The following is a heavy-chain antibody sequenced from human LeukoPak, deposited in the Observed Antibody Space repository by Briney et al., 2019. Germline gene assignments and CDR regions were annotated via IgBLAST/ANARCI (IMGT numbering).Heavy chain of an antibody. CDR1: GYTLTGSY. V-gene: IGHV1-2*02. Sequence: ASVKVSCKTSGYTLTGSYLHWVRQVPGQGLEWMGWTNPSTGGTKSAQQFEGRVTMTRDTSNTTGYLELRSLRLDDTATYYCARGGAFCSITTCHEFDHWGQGTLVIVSS. CDR2: TNPSTGGT. CDR3: ARGGAFCSITTCHEFDH. D-gene: IGHD2-2*01. J-gene: IGHJ4*02.